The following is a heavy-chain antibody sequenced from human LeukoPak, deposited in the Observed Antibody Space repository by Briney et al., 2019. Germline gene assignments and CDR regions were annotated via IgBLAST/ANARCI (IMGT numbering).Heavy chain of an antibody. D-gene: IGHD1-26*01. CDR1: GGSLSGSY. Sequence: PSETLSLTCAVYGGSLSGSYWSWIRQPPGKGLEWIGEINHSGSTNYNPSLKSRVTISVDTSKNQFSLKLSSVTAADTAVYYCARAPPGESGSYSHGCYAFDIWGQGTMVTVSS. J-gene: IGHJ3*02. CDR2: INHSGST. V-gene: IGHV4-34*01. CDR3: ARAPPGESGSYSHGCYAFDI.